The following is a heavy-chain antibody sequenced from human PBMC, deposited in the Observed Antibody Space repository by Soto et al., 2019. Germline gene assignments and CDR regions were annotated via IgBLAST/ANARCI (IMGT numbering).Heavy chain of an antibody. D-gene: IGHD2-15*01. J-gene: IGHJ5*02. CDR3: ARESSRYCSGCSCYPSISPNWFDP. Sequence: PSETLSLTCTVSGGSISSYYWSWIRQPPGKGLEWIGYIYYSGSTNYNPSLKSRVTISVDTSKNQFSLKLSSVTAADTAVYYCARESSRYCSGCSCYPSISPNWFDPWGQGTLVTVSS. CDR1: GGSISSYY. V-gene: IGHV4-59*01. CDR2: IYYSGST.